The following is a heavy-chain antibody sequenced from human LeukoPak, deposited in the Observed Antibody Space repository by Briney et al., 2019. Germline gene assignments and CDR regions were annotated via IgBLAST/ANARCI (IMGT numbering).Heavy chain of an antibody. CDR1: GFTVSSNY. CDR3: ARDPCSSTSCYDY. CDR2: IYSGGTT. V-gene: IGHV3-66*01. J-gene: IGHJ4*02. D-gene: IGHD2-2*01. Sequence: GGSLRLSCAVSGFTVSSNYMTWVRQAPGKGLEWVSIIYSGGTTYYADSAKGRFTISRDNSKNTVYLQMNSLRAEDTAVYYCARDPCSSTSCYDYWGQGTLVTVSS.